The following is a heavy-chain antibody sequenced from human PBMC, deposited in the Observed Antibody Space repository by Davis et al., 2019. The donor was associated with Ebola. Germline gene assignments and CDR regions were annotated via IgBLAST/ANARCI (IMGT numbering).Heavy chain of an antibody. J-gene: IGHJ6*02. CDR1: GFTFSSYA. CDR2: ISYDGSNK. Sequence: PGGSLRLSCAASGFTFSSYAMHWVRQAPGKGLEWVAVISYDGSNKYYADSVKGRFTISRDNSKNTLYLQMNSLRAEDTAVYYCARGRKGLTSYYYYYYGMDVWGQGTTVTVSS. V-gene: IGHV3-30-3*01. CDR3: ARGRKGLTSYYYYYYGMDV.